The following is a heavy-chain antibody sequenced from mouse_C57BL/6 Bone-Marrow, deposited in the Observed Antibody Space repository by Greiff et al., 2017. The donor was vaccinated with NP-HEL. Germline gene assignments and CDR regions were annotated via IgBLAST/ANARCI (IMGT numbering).Heavy chain of an antibody. D-gene: IGHD2-3*01. CDR3: AYDGYFHWYFDV. J-gene: IGHJ1*03. CDR1: GYTFTDYA. Sequence: QVQLQQSGPELVRPGVSVKISCKGSGYTFTDYAMHWVKQRPGQGLEWIGMIHPNSGSTNYNEKFKSKATLTVDKSSSTAYMQLSSLTSEDSAVYYCAYDGYFHWYFDVWGTGTTVTVSS. CDR2: IHPNSGST. V-gene: IGHV1-64*01.